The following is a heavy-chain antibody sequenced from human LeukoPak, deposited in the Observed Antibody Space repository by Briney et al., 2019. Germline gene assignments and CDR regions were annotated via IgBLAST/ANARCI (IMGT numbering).Heavy chain of an antibody. J-gene: IGHJ4*02. CDR1: GFTVSSNY. D-gene: IGHD3-10*01. CDR2: IYSGGST. CDR3: TSPRLWFGELIL. V-gene: IGHV3-66*01. Sequence: GGSLILSCAASGFTVSSNYMSWVRQAPGKGLEWVSVIYSGGSTYYADSVKGRFTITRDNSKNTLYLQMNSLRAEDTAVYYCTSPRLWFGELILWGQGTLVTVSS.